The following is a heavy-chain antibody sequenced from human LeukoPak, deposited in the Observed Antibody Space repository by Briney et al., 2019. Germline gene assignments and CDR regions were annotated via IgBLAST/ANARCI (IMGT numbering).Heavy chain of an antibody. CDR2: ISGSGGST. V-gene: IGHV3-23*01. Sequence: GGSLRLSCAASGFTFSSHAMSWVRQAPGKGLEWVSAISGSGGSTYYADSVKGRFTISRDNSKNTLYLQMNSLRAEDTAVYYCANPGASITIFPLDYWGQGTLVTVSS. D-gene: IGHD3-9*01. CDR1: GFTFSSHA. CDR3: ANPGASITIFPLDY. J-gene: IGHJ4*02.